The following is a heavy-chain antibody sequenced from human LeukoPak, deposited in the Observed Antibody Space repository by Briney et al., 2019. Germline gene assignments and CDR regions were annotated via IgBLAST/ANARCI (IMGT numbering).Heavy chain of an antibody. V-gene: IGHV4-31*03. CDR2: IYYTGST. Sequence: SETLSLTCTVSGDSINTGGYYRNWIRQHPGKGLEWIGYIYYTGSTYYNPSLKSRPAISLDTSKNRFSLRLSSVTAADTAVYYCARDPTPGMYYFDYWGQGNLVTVSS. CDR1: GDSINTGGYY. J-gene: IGHJ4*02. D-gene: IGHD4-11*01. CDR3: ARDPTPGMYYFDY.